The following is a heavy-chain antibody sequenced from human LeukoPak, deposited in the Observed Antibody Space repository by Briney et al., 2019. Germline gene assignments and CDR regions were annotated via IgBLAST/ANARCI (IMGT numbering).Heavy chain of an antibody. D-gene: IGHD3-22*01. V-gene: IGHV3-74*01. CDR2: INSDGSST. CDR1: GLTFSSYW. CDR3: TRAYYYDSSGYYRPFDY. J-gene: IGHJ4*02. Sequence: GGSLRLSCAASGLTFSSYWMHWVRQAPGKGLVWVSRINSDGSSTSYADSVKGRFTISRDNSKNTLYLQMNSLRAEDTAVYYCTRAYYYDSSGYYRPFDYWGQGTLVTVSS.